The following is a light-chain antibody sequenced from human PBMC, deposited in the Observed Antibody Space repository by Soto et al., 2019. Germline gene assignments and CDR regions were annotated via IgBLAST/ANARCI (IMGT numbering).Light chain of an antibody. Sequence: DIVRTQSPATLSVSPGERATLSCRASQSVSSDLAWYHKKPGQAPSILIYGASTRATGIPARFSGIVSGTEFNLTISRLQSEDCAVYEGQQYNNWARTFCQVRKFDI. V-gene: IGKV3-15*01. CDR1: QSVSSD. CDR3: QQYNNWART. J-gene: IGKJ1*01. CDR2: GAS.